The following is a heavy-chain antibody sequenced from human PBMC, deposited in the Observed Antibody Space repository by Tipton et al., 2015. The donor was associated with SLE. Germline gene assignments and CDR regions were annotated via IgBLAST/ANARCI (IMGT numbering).Heavy chain of an antibody. CDR2: INPSGGST. CDR3: ARGDRTHDAFDI. V-gene: IGHV1-46*01. CDR1: GYTFTSYY. J-gene: IGHJ3*02. Sequence: QLVQSGAEVKKPGASVKVSCKASGYTFTSYYMHWVRQAPGQGLEWMGIINPSGGSTSYARKFQGRVTMTRDTSTSTVYMELSSLRSEVTAVYYCARGDRTHDAFDIWGQGTMVTVSS.